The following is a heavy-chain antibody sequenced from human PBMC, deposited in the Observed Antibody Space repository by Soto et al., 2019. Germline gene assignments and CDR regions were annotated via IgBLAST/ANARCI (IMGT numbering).Heavy chain of an antibody. CDR2: IYYSGST. CDR3: ASRGRRRITMIEY. J-gene: IGHJ4*02. Sequence: QVQLQESGPGLVKPSETLSLTCTVSGGSISSYYWSWIRQPPGKGLEWIGYIYYSGSTNYNPSLKSRVTISVDTSKNQFSLKLSSVTAADTAVYYCASRGRRRITMIEYWGQGTLVTVSS. D-gene: IGHD3-22*01. V-gene: IGHV4-59*01. CDR1: GGSISSYY.